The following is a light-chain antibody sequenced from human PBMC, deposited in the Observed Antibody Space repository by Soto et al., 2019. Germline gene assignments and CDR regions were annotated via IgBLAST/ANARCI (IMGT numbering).Light chain of an antibody. CDR2: DAS. Sequence: AIQLTQSPSSLSASVGDRVTITCRASQGISSALAWYQQKPGKAPKLLIYDASSLESGVPSRFSGSGSGTDFTLTISSLQPEDVAAYYCLQFNSYPRTFGQGTKVEIK. J-gene: IGKJ1*01. CDR1: QGISSA. CDR3: LQFNSYPRT. V-gene: IGKV1-13*02.